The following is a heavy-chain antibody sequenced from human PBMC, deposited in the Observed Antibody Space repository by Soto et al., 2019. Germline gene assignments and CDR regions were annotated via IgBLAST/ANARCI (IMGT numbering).Heavy chain of an antibody. CDR3: AKARCTTTDCYVPDY. Sequence: EVQLLESGGGLVQPGRSLRLSCVASGFTFSTYTMSWVRQAPGKGLEWVSVITGSGGRPYYADSVQGRFSISRDNPKNTLYLQMNSLRGEDTAMYYCAKARCTTTDCYVPDYWGQGTLVTVSS. CDR1: GFTFSTYT. CDR2: ITGSGGRP. D-gene: IGHD1-26*01. V-gene: IGHV3-23*01. J-gene: IGHJ4*02.